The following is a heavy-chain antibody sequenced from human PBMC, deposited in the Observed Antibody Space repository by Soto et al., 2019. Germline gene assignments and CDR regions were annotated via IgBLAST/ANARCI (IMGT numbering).Heavy chain of an antibody. Sequence: QVQLVESGGGVVQPGRSLRLSCAASGFTFSSYGMHWVRQAPGKGLEWVAVISYDGSNKYYADSVKGRFTISRDNSKNTLYLQMNSLRAEDTAVYYCAKDGYSNYYSSYYGMDVWGQGTTVTVSS. CDR3: AKDGYSNYYSSYYGMDV. J-gene: IGHJ6*02. D-gene: IGHD4-4*01. V-gene: IGHV3-30*18. CDR1: GFTFSSYG. CDR2: ISYDGSNK.